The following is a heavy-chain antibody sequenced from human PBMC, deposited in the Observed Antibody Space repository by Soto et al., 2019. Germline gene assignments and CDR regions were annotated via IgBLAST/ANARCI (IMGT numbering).Heavy chain of an antibody. CDR2: IIPIFGTA. Sequence: GASVKVSCKASGCTFSSYAISWVRQAPGQGLEWMGGIIPIFGTANYAQKFQGRVTITADESTSTAYMELSSLRSEDTAVYYCARGRSSSYYGMDVWGQGTTVTVSS. CDR3: ARGRSSSYYGMDV. D-gene: IGHD3-10*01. CDR1: GCTFSSYA. J-gene: IGHJ6*02. V-gene: IGHV1-69*13.